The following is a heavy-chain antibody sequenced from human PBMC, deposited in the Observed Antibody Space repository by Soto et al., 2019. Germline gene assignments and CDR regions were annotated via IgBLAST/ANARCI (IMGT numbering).Heavy chain of an antibody. J-gene: IGHJ4*02. CDR1: GGSVSTDSLY. Sequence: PSETLSLTCSVSGGSVSTDSLYWHWIRQPPGKGLEWIGYIYFGGSTNYNSSLESRVGISGDTSKNQFSLTLASVTAADTAVYYCARGRRGYSGYEYFEYWGQGALVTVSS. CDR2: IYFGGST. V-gene: IGHV4-61*01. D-gene: IGHD5-12*01. CDR3: ARGRRGYSGYEYFEY.